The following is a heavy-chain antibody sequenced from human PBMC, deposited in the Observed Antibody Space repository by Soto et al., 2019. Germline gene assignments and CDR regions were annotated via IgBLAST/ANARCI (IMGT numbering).Heavy chain of an antibody. CDR3: ARDRYLLRREGYDAFDI. Sequence: QVQLVQSGAEVKKPGASVKVSCKASGYTFTSYGISWVRQAPGQGLEWMGWISAYNGNTNYAQKLQGRVTMTTDTSTSTAYMVLRSLRSDDTVVYYCARDRYLLRREGYDAFDIWGHGTMVTVSS. J-gene: IGHJ3*02. CDR2: ISAYNGNT. D-gene: IGHD1-26*01. CDR1: GYTFTSYG. V-gene: IGHV1-18*01.